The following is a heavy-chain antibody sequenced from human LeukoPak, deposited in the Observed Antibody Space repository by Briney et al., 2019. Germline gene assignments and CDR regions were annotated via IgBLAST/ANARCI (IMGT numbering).Heavy chain of an antibody. V-gene: IGHV1-2*02. CDR1: GYTFTGYY. CDR2: INPNSGGT. D-gene: IGHD5-18*01. J-gene: IGHJ4*02. Sequence: GASVKVSCKASGYTFTGYYMRWVRQAPGQGLEWMGWINPNSGGTNYAQKFQGRVTMTRDTSISTAYMELSRLRSDDTAVYYCARYSYGYIFYWGQGTLVTVSS. CDR3: ARYSYGYIFY.